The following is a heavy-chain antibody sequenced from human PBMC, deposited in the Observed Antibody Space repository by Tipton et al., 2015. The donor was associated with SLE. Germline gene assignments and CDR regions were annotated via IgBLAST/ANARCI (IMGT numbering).Heavy chain of an antibody. D-gene: IGHD3-3*01. CDR3: ARTYFDYWTGTDAFDI. J-gene: IGHJ3*02. CDR1: GVSFSDCG. Sequence: SGVSFSDCGMHWVRQAPGKGLEWVSSISGSGGSTYNADTVKGRFTISRDNARNSLYLQMNSLRAEDTAVYYCARTYFDYWTGTDAFDIWGQGTMVTVSA. CDR2: ISGSGGST. V-gene: IGHV3-48*03.